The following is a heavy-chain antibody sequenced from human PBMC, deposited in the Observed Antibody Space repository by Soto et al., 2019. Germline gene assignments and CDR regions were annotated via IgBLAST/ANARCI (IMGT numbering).Heavy chain of an antibody. D-gene: IGHD3-3*01. Sequence: PGGSLRLSCAASGFSFSTYSMNWVRQAPWKGLDWLSYISSRSSTIYYADSVKGRFTISRDNAKNSLYLQMNSLRAEDTAVYYCARAPAIADFWSGSHYFYMDVWGKGTTVTVSS. CDR2: ISSRSSTI. CDR3: ARAPAIADFWSGSHYFYMDV. V-gene: IGHV3-48*01. J-gene: IGHJ6*03. CDR1: GFSFSTYS.